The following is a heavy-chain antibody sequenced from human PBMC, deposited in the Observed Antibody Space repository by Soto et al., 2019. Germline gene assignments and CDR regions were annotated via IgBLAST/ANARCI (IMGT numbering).Heavy chain of an antibody. V-gene: IGHV1-2*04. Sequence: GASVKVSCKASGYTFTGYYMHWVRQAPGRGLEWMGWINPNSGGTNYAQKFQGWVTMTRDTSISTAYMELSRLRSDDTAVYYCAREWGTTVTTASSYYYYGMDVWGQGTTVTVS. J-gene: IGHJ6*02. D-gene: IGHD4-17*01. CDR1: GYTFTGYY. CDR3: AREWGTTVTTASSYYYYGMDV. CDR2: INPNSGGT.